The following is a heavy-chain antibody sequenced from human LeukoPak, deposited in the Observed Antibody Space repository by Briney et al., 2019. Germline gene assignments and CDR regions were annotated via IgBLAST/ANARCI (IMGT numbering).Heavy chain of an antibody. D-gene: IGHD2-15*01. CDR1: GFTFTKNS. J-gene: IGHJ3*02. CDR2: IGSSGSPI. V-gene: IGHV3-21*01. CDR3: ASGGSGGTRDDTFDI. Sequence: PGGSLRLSCADSGFTFTKNSMNWVRQAPGKGLEWVSSIGSSGSPIFYADSVKGRFTISRDNAKNSLYLQMSSLRAEDTALYYCASGGSGGTRDDTFDIWGQGTMVTVSS.